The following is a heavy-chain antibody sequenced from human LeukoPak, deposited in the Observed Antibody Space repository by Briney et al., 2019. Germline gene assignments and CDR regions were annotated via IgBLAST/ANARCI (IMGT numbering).Heavy chain of an antibody. V-gene: IGHV1-69*13. CDR2: IIPIFGTA. CDR1: GGTFSSYA. CDR3: ARDGASTTGYYYYYMDV. D-gene: IGHD1-26*01. J-gene: IGHJ6*03. Sequence: ASVKVSCKASGGTFSSYAISWVRQAPGQGLEWMGGIIPIFGTANYAQKFQGRVTITADESTSTAYMELSSLRSEDTAVYYCARDGASTTGYYYYYMDVWGKGTTVTISS.